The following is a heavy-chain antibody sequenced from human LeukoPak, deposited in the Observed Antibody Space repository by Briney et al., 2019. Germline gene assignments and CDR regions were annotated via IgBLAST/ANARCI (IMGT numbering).Heavy chain of an antibody. D-gene: IGHD2-2*01. Sequence: GGSLRLSCAASGFTFSSYSMNWVRQAPGKGLEWVSYISSSSTIYYADSVKGRFTISRDNAKNSLYLQMNSLRDEDTAVYYCARYRLPAALDAFDIWGQGTMVTVSS. V-gene: IGHV3-48*02. CDR1: GFTFSSYS. CDR3: ARYRLPAALDAFDI. CDR2: ISSSSTI. J-gene: IGHJ3*02.